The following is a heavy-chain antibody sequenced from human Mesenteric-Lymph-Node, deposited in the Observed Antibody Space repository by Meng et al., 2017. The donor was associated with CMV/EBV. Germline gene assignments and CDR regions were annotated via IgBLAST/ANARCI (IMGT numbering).Heavy chain of an antibody. CDR1: EFTFSRYS. Sequence: GESLKISCVASEFTFSRYSMSWVRQAPGKGLEWVANIKEDGSEEHYVNSVKGRFSISRDNAKNSLYLQMNSLRAEDTAVYYCARDLRFGQLLLDYWGQGTLVTVSS. CDR2: IKEDGSEE. D-gene: IGHD3-10*01. V-gene: IGHV3-7*01. CDR3: ARDLRFGQLLLDY. J-gene: IGHJ4*02.